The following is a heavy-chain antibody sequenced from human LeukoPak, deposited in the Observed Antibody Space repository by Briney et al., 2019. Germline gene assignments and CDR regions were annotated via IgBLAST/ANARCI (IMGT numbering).Heavy chain of an antibody. CDR3: ARVTVGASSRFDP. CDR2: INAGNGNT. J-gene: IGHJ5*02. Sequence: ASVTVSCKASGYTFTSYAMHWVRQAPGQRLEWMGWINAGNGNTKYSQKFQGRVTITRDTSASTAYMELSSLRSEDTAVYYCARVTVGASSRFDPWGQGTLVTVSS. CDR1: GYTFTSYA. D-gene: IGHD1-26*01. V-gene: IGHV1-3*01.